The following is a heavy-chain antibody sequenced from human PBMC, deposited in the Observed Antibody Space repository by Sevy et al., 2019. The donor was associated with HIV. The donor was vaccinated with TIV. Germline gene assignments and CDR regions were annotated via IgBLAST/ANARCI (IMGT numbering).Heavy chain of an antibody. Sequence: ASVKVSCKASGYSFTSYGISWVRQAPGQGLEWMGWIRTLNVNTNNAQKFQGRVTMPTDTSTSTAYMELMSLRSDDTAVYYCARDDCSSLSCHGSLLYWGQGTLVTVSS. D-gene: IGHD2-2*01. J-gene: IGHJ4*02. V-gene: IGHV1-18*01. CDR2: IRTLNVNT. CDR1: GYSFTSYG. CDR3: ARDDCSSLSCHGSLLY.